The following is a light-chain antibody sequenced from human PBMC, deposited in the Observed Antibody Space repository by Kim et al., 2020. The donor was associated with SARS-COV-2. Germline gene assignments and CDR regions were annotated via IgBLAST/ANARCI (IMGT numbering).Light chain of an antibody. Sequence: GQSITISCTGTSRAIGGFDYVSWYQQRPGKAPNLLIYGVTHRPSGFPDRFSGSKSGDTASLTISGLQAEDEADYYCSSYTTIYSYVFGTGTEVTVL. CDR1: SRAIGGFDY. CDR2: GVT. CDR3: SSYTTIYSYV. V-gene: IGLV2-14*03. J-gene: IGLJ1*01.